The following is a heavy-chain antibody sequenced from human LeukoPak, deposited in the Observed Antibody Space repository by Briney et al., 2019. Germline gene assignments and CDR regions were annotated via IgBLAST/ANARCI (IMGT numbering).Heavy chain of an antibody. D-gene: IGHD2-2*01. CDR2: ISAYSGST. J-gene: IGHJ4*02. CDR3: TKLKEYCSTSSCSLYYFDS. Sequence: GGSLRLSCAASGFTVNSYALTWVRQAPGKGLEWVSTISAYSGSTLYADSVKGRFTISRDISKNTLYLQMSSLRAEDTAVYYCTKLKEYCSTSSCSLYYFDSWGQGTLVTVS. V-gene: IGHV3-23*01. CDR1: GFTVNSYA.